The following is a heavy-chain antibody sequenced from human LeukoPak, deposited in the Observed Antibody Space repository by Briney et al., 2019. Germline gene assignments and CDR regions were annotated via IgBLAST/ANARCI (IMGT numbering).Heavy chain of an antibody. Sequence: GGSLRLSCAASGFTVSSNYMSWVRQAPGKGLEWVSAISGSGGSTYYADSVKGRFTVSKDISKNTLYLQMNSLRAEDTAIYYCAKLDGYSTGRYDYWGQGTLVTVSS. V-gene: IGHV3-23*01. CDR2: ISGSGGST. CDR3: AKLDGYSTGRYDY. D-gene: IGHD6-19*01. J-gene: IGHJ4*02. CDR1: GFTVSSNY.